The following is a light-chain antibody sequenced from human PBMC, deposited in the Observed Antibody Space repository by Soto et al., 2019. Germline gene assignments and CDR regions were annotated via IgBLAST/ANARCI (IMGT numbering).Light chain of an antibody. CDR2: DVS. CDR3: QQYDHWPPAT. J-gene: IGKJ1*01. Sequence: EIVMTQSPATLSMSPGERVTLSCRASQSISSSLAWYQQKRGQAPRLLMYDVSTRATGVPARFSGSGSGTEFTLTISSLQSEDFALYYCQQYDHWPPATFDQGTEVEIK. V-gene: IGKV3-15*01. CDR1: QSISSS.